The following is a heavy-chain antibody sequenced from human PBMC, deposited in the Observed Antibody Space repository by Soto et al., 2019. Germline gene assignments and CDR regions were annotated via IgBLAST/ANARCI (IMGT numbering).Heavy chain of an antibody. CDR3: AREYSNSPEAFDF. Sequence: QVQLQESGPGLVKPSETLSLTCTVSGVSVNSDNYYWSWIRQPPGKGLEWIGHIYNTGSTTYNPSLKRRVTISLDTSRNHFSLSLNSVTAADTAVFYCAREYSNSPEAFDFWGRGTLVTVSS. CDR1: GVSVNSDNYY. J-gene: IGHJ4*02. V-gene: IGHV4-61*03. D-gene: IGHD6-6*01. CDR2: IYNTGST.